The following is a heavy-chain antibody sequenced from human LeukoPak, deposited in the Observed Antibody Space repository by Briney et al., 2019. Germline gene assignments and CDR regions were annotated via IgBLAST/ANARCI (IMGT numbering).Heavy chain of an antibody. CDR1: GYSISSGYY. CDR3: ARVDSGWYMPHFDY. Sequence: SETLSLTCTVSGYSISSGYYWGWIRQPPGKGLEWIGSIYHSGSTYYNPSLKSRVTISVDTSKNQFSLKLSSVTAADTAVYYCARVDSGWYMPHFDYWGQGTLVTVSS. J-gene: IGHJ4*02. V-gene: IGHV4-38-2*02. CDR2: IYHSGST. D-gene: IGHD6-19*01.